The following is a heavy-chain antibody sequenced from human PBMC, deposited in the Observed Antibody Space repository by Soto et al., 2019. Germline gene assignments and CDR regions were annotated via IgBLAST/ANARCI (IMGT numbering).Heavy chain of an antibody. CDR1: GFTFSSYA. V-gene: IGHV3-30-3*01. Sequence: QVQLVESGGGVVQPGRSLRLSCAASGFTFSSYAMHWVRQAPGKGLEWVAVISYDGSNKHYADSVKGRFTISRDNSKNTLYLQMNSLRAEDTAVYYCARDRWSSGWYIDYWGQGTLVTVSS. J-gene: IGHJ4*02. CDR3: ARDRWSSGWYIDY. D-gene: IGHD6-19*01. CDR2: ISYDGSNK.